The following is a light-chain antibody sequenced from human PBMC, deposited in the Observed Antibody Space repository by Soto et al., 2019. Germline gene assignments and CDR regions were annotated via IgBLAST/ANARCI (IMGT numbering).Light chain of an antibody. J-gene: IGLJ1*01. Sequence: QSALTQPASVSGSPGQSITISCTGTSSDVGTYNLVSWYQQHPDKAPKLMIYEGSKRPSGLSNRFSGSKSGNTASLTISGLQAEDEADYYCCSYAGTSTPYVFGTGTKATVL. CDR2: EGS. V-gene: IGLV2-23*01. CDR1: SSDVGTYNL. CDR3: CSYAGTSTPYV.